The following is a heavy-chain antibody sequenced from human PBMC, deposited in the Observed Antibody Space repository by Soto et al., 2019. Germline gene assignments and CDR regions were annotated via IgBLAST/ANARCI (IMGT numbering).Heavy chain of an antibody. J-gene: IGHJ3*02. V-gene: IGHV3-23*01. CDR3: AKTWVLVVPAASAFDI. Sequence: GGSLRLSCAASGFTFSSYAMSWVRQAPGKGLEWVSAISGSGGSTYYADSVKGRFTISRDNSKNTLYLQMNSLRAEDTAVYYCAKTWVLVVPAASAFDIWGQGTMVTVSS. CDR1: GFTFSSYA. D-gene: IGHD2-2*01. CDR2: ISGSGGST.